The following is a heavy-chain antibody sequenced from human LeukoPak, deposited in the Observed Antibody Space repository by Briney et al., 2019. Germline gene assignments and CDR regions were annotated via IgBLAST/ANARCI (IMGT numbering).Heavy chain of an antibody. CDR3: TTSYYDSSGYRH. CDR1: GFTFNNAW. V-gene: IGHV3-15*01. Sequence: GGSLRLSCAASGFTFNNAWMSWVRQAPGKGLEWVGRFKSKTDGGTIDYAAPVNGRFTISRDDSENTLYLQMNSLETEDTAVYYCTTSYYDSSGYRHWGQGTLVTVSS. CDR2: FKSKTDGGTI. D-gene: IGHD3-22*01. J-gene: IGHJ1*01.